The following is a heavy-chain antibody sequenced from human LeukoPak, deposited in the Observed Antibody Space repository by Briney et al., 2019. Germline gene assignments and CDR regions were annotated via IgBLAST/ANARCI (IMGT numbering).Heavy chain of an antibody. CDR2: IKQDGSEK. Sequence: GGSLRLSCAASVFTFSSYWMSWVRQAPGKGLEWVANIKQDGSEKYYVDSVKGRFTISRDNAKNSLYLQMNSLRAEDTAVYYCARDPSGGGYFDYWGQGTLVTVSS. J-gene: IGHJ4*02. CDR1: VFTFSSYW. D-gene: IGHD3-10*01. CDR3: ARDPSGGGYFDY. V-gene: IGHV3-7*01.